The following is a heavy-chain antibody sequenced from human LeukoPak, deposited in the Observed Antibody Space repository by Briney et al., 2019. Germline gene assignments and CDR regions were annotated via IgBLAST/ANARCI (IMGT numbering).Heavy chain of an antibody. D-gene: IGHD6-13*01. CDR2: INSDGSST. J-gene: IGHJ4*02. V-gene: IGHV3-74*01. CDR1: GFTFSSYW. Sequence: PGGSLRLSCAASGFTFSSYWMHWVRRAPGKGLVWVSRINSDGSSTSYADSVKGRFTISRDNAKNTLYLQMNSLRAEDTDVYYCARVGYSSSWYLVYWGQGTLATVSS. CDR3: ARVGYSSSWYLVY.